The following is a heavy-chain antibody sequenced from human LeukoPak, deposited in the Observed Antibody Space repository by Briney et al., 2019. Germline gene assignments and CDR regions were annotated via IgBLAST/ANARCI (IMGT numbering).Heavy chain of an antibody. V-gene: IGHV4-30-4*01. Sequence: SQTLSLTCTVSGGSISSGDYYWSWIRQPPGTGLEWIGYIYYSGSTYYNPSLKSRVTISVDTSKNQFSLKLSSVTAADTAVYYCARDQDRFFSSGWRYYYGMDVWGQGTTVTVSS. CDR3: ARDQDRFFSSGWRYYYGMDV. CDR2: IYYSGST. CDR1: GGSISSGDYY. D-gene: IGHD6-19*01. J-gene: IGHJ6*02.